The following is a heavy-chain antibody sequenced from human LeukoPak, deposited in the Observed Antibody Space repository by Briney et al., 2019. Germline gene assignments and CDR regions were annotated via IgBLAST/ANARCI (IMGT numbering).Heavy chain of an antibody. V-gene: IGHV3-30-3*01. J-gene: IGHJ6*02. Sequence: QSGGSLRLSCAASGFTFSSYAMRWVRQAPGKGLEWVADISYDGSNKDYADSVKGRFNISRDNSKNTLYLQMNSLRAEDTAVYYCARDWGPGYGGTGGYYYYCGMDVWGQGTTVTVSS. CDR3: ARDWGPGYGGTGGYYYYCGMDV. D-gene: IGHD3-9*01. CDR2: ISYDGSNK. CDR1: GFTFSSYA.